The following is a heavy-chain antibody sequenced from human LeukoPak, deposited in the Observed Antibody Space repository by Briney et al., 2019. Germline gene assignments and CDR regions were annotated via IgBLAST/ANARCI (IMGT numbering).Heavy chain of an antibody. CDR2: LYTNENT. CDR3: ARGVVTDDYYLDV. CDR1: RGSISSGAYY. J-gene: IGHJ6*03. V-gene: IGHV4-61*02. Sequence: SETLSLTCTVSRGSISSGAYYWTWIRQPAEKGLEWIGRLYTNENTNYNPSLESRVSISVDTSKSQFYLKLTSLTAADTAVYFCARGVVTDDYYLDVWGEGTTVIVSS. D-gene: IGHD4-23*01.